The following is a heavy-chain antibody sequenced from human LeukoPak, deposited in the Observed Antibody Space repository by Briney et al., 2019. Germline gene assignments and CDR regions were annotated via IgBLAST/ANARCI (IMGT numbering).Heavy chain of an antibody. CDR1: GGSISSYN. D-gene: IGHD1-14*01. CDR2: IYYSGST. J-gene: IGHJ3*02. Sequence: SESLSLTCAVSGGSISSYNGSWIRQPPWKGLEWIGYIYYSGSTNYNPSLKSRVTISVDTSKNQFSLKLSSVTAADAAVYYRARGDRDAFDIWGQGTMVTVSS. V-gene: IGHV4-59*01. CDR3: ARGDRDAFDI.